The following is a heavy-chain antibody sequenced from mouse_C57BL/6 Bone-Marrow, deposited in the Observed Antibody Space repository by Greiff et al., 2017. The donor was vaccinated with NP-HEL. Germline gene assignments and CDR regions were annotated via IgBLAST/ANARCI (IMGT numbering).Heavy chain of an antibody. Sequence: EVKLVESEGGLVQPGSSMKLSCTASGFTFSDYYMAWVRQVPEKGLEWVANINYDGSSTYYLDSLKSRFIISRDNAKNILYLQMSSLKSEDTATYYCARDGGYSNYEFAYWGQGTLVTVSA. CDR3: ARDGGYSNYEFAY. V-gene: IGHV5-16*01. D-gene: IGHD2-5*01. CDR1: GFTFSDYY. J-gene: IGHJ3*01. CDR2: INYDGSST.